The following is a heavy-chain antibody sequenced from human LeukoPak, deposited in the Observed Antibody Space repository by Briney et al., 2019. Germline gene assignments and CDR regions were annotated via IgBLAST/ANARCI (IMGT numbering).Heavy chain of an antibody. Sequence: SQTLSLTCTVSGGSISSGGYYWSWLRQHPGKGLEWIGYIYYSGSTYYNPSLKSLVTISVDTSKNQFSLKLSSVTAADTAVYYCARDGGVQEDFDYWGQGTLVTVSS. CDR3: ARDGGVQEDFDY. CDR1: GGSISSGGYY. CDR2: IYYSGST. D-gene: IGHD1-1*01. J-gene: IGHJ4*02. V-gene: IGHV4-31*01.